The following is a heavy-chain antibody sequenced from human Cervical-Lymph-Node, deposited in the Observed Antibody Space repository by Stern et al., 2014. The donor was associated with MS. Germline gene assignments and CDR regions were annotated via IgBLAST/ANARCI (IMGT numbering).Heavy chain of an antibody. V-gene: IGHV3-48*01. CDR2: INDTSNTI. CDR3: ARESAASTYAMDV. CDR1: GFTFSSYS. Sequence: EVQMVESGGGLLQPGGSLRLSCAASGFTFSSYSMHWVREPQGKGLAWVSYINDTSNTIYYADSGRGRFTISRDNAKNSLFLQMDSLRAEDTAVYYCARESAASTYAMDVWGQGTKVTVSS. D-gene: IGHD2-2*01. J-gene: IGHJ6*02.